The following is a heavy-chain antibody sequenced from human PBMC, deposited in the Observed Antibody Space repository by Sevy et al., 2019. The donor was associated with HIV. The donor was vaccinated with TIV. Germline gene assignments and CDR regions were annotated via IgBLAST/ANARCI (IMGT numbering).Heavy chain of an antibody. D-gene: IGHD5-12*01. CDR3: ARHYSCYDHNRGIYYYYGLDV. V-gene: IGHV4-39*01. CDR1: GASVSAPNNY. Sequence: SETLSLSCTVSGASVSAPNNYWGWVRQPPGKGLEWIGRISSSGNTYYSAPVWRRSSISVDKSRNQVSLNLNSVTAADTAVYYCARHYSCYDHNRGIYYYYGLDVWGQGAAVTVSS. CDR2: ISSSGNT. J-gene: IGHJ6*02.